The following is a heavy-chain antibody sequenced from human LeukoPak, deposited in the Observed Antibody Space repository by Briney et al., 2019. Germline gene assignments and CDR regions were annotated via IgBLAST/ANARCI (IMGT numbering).Heavy chain of an antibody. V-gene: IGHV3-7*01. J-gene: IGHJ4*02. Sequence: GGSLRLSCAASGFTFSSYWMSWVRQAPGKGLEWVANIKQDGSEKYYVDSVKGRFTISRDNAKNSLHLQMNSLRAEDTAVYYCARDFAHSDFWSGKYYFDYWGQGTLVTVSS. CDR1: GFTFSSYW. CDR2: IKQDGSEK. CDR3: ARDFAHSDFWSGKYYFDY. D-gene: IGHD3-3*01.